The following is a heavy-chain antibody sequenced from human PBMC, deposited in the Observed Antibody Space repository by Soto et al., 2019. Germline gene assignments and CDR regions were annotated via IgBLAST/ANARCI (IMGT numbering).Heavy chain of an antibody. J-gene: IGHJ4*02. D-gene: IGHD5-12*01. CDR3: ARESATFDY. CDR2: LNPSGGST. V-gene: IGHV1-46*01. Sequence: QVQLVQSGAEVKKPGASVKVSCKASGYTFTSYYMHWVRQAPGQGIEWMGILNPSGGSTSYEQKYKGRVTMTRDTSTSTVYMELSSLRSEDTAVYYCARESATFDYWGQGTLVTVSS. CDR1: GYTFTSYY.